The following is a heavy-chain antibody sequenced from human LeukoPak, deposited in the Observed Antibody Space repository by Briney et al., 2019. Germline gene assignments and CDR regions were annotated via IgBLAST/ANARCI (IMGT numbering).Heavy chain of an antibody. Sequence: GGSLRLSCAVSGFTFSNYWMSWVRQAPGKGLEWVANIKQDGSEKYYVDSVEGRFTISRDNAKNSLYLQMNSLRDEDTAIYYCARGVYAFDIWGQGTMVTVSS. CDR2: IKQDGSEK. V-gene: IGHV3-7*01. CDR3: ARGVYAFDI. J-gene: IGHJ3*02. CDR1: GFTFSNYW.